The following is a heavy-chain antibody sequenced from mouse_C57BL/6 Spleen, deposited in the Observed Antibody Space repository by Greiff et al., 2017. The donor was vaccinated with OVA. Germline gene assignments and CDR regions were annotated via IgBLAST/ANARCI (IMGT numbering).Heavy chain of an antibody. CDR3: ARDGGSSSDY. D-gene: IGHD1-1*01. CDR1: GFTFSSYA. Sequence: EVQLVESGGGLVKPGGSLKLSCAASGFTFSSYAMSWVRQTPEKRLEWVATISDGGSYTYYPDNVQGRFTISRDNAKNNLYLQMSHLKSEDTAMYYCARDGGSSSDYWGQGTTLTVSS. CDR2: ISDGGSYT. V-gene: IGHV5-4*01. J-gene: IGHJ2*01.